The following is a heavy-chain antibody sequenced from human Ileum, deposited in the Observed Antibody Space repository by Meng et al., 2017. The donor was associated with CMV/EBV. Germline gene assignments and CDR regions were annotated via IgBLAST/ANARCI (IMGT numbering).Heavy chain of an antibody. Sequence: ASVKVSCKASGYTFIGHYIHWVRQAPGQGPEWMGWINPKRGDTKYSQKLQGRVTMTTDTSISTAYMGLGRLKSDDTAVYYCARGTAVMFGVVLLFDFWGQGSLVTVSS. D-gene: IGHD3-3*01. V-gene: IGHV1-2*02. CDR2: INPKRGDT. CDR3: ARGTAVMFGVVLLFDF. CDR1: GYTFIGHY. J-gene: IGHJ4*02.